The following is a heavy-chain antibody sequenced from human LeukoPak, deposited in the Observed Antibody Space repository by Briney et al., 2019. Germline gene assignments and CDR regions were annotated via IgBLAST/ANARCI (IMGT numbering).Heavy chain of an antibody. D-gene: IGHD2-15*01. CDR2: ISSDGSKE. CDR3: AKDGYCSGGSCYANFFDR. Sequence: GGSLRLSCAASGFSFLHYGMHRVRQAPGKGLEWVAFISSDGSKEYYADSVKGRFTISRDNSKNTLYLHVNSPRAEDTAVFFCAKDGYCSGGSCYANFFDRWGQGTLVTVSS. V-gene: IGHV3-30*18. CDR1: GFSFLHYG. J-gene: IGHJ4*02.